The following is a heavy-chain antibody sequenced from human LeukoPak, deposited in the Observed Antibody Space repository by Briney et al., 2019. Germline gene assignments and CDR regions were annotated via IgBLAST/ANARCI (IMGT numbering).Heavy chain of an antibody. CDR3: ARDWLAGNPYHAFDL. CDR2: IKEDGTEK. Sequence: PGGSLRLSCAASGFTFSSYWMSWVRQAPGKGLECVANIKEDGTEKYYVDSVKGRFTICRDNAENSLFLQMNSLRAEDTAVYFCARDWLAGNPYHAFDLWGKGTMVNVSS. D-gene: IGHD3-22*01. CDR1: GFTFSSYW. V-gene: IGHV3-7*01. J-gene: IGHJ3*01.